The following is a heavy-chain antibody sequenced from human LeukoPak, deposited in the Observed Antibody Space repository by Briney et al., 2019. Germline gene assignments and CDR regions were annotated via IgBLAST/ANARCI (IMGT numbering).Heavy chain of an antibody. CDR2: IKQDGSEK. D-gene: IGHD3-10*02. CDR3: AELGITMIGGV. CDR1: GFTCSSYW. V-gene: IGHV3-7*01. J-gene: IGHJ6*04. Sequence: GGSLRLSCAASGFTCSSYWMSWVRQAPGKGLEWVANIKQDGSEKYYVDSVKGRFTISRDNAKNSLYLQMNSLRAEDTAVYYCAELGITMIGGVWGKGTTVTISS.